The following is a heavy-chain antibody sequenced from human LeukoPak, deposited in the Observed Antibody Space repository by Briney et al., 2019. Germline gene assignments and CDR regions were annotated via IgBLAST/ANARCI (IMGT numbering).Heavy chain of an antibody. D-gene: IGHD3-10*01. CDR1: GFTFSSYS. V-gene: IGHV3-48*01. CDR2: ISSSSSTI. CDR3: ARDHYGSGSHPLDY. Sequence: GGSLRLSCAASGFTFSSYSMNWVRQAPGKGLEWVSYISSSSSTIYYADSVKGRFTISRDNAKNSLYLQMNSLRAEDTAVYYCARDHYGSGSHPLDYWGQGTLVTVSS. J-gene: IGHJ4*02.